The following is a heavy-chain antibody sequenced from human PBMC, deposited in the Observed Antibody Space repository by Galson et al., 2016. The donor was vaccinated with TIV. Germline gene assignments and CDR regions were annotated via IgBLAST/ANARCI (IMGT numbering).Heavy chain of an antibody. Sequence: QSGAEVKEPGESLKISCKGSGYRFATSWIGWVRQMPGKGLEWMGIIYPHDSDTRYSRSFEGQVTISADESSKTAYLHWSSLKASDTAMYYCAGLGYCTEDKCVAYGVVAVGGQATMVAVS. J-gene: IGHJ3*01. CDR1: GYRFATSW. V-gene: IGHV5-51*01. CDR3: AGLGYCTEDKCVAYGVVAV. D-gene: IGHD2-8*02. CDR2: IYPHDSDT.